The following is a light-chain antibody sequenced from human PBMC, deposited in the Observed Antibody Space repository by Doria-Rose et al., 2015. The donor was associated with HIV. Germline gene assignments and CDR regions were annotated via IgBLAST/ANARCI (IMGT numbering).Light chain of an antibody. V-gene: IGKV2-28*01. CDR2: LGS. CDR1: QSLLHTIGYNY. CDR3: MQALRTPYT. J-gene: IGKJ2*01. Sequence: PVTPGQPAPISCRSSQSLLHTIGYNYLDWYLQKPGQSPQLLIYLGSNRASGVPDRFSGSGSGTDFTLKISRVEAEDVGVYYCMQALRTPYTFGQGTKLEI.